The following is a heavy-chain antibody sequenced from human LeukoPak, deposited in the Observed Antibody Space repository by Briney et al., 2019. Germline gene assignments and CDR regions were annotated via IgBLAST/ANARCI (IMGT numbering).Heavy chain of an antibody. J-gene: IGHJ4*02. CDR1: GGSISSYY. V-gene: IGHV4-59*08. D-gene: IGHD1-1*01. CDR3: ARYWSRFDY. Sequence: PSQTLSLTCTVSGGSISSYYRSWIRQPPGKGLEWIGYIYYSGTTNYNPSLKSRVTISVDTSKNQFSLKLSSVTAADTAVYFCARYWSRFDYWGQGTLVTVSS. CDR2: IYYSGTT.